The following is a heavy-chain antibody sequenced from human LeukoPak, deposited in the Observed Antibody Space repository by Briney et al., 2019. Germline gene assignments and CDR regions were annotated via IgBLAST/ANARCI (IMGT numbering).Heavy chain of an antibody. V-gene: IGHV3-11*04. J-gene: IGHJ6*03. Sequence: GGSLRLSCAASGFTFSDYYMSWIRQAPGKGLEWVSYISSSGSTIYYPDSVKGRFTISRDNAKNSLYLQMNSLRAEDTAVYYCARDGDIVVVPAYYMDVWGKGTTVTVSS. CDR1: GFTFSDYY. CDR3: ARDGDIVVVPAYYMDV. CDR2: ISSSGSTI. D-gene: IGHD2-2*01.